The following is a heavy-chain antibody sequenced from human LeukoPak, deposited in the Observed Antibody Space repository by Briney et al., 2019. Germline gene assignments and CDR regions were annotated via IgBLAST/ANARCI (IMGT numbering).Heavy chain of an antibody. Sequence: PSETLSLTCTVSGGSTSTSNYYWGWIRQPPGKGLEWIGNVYYSGTTYYNSSLKSRVTISVDTSKNQFSLKLRSVTAADTAVYYCARHSRYYYYMDVWGKGTTVTVSS. CDR1: GGSTSTSNYY. CDR3: ARHSRYYYYMDV. J-gene: IGHJ6*03. V-gene: IGHV4-39*01. CDR2: VYYSGTT.